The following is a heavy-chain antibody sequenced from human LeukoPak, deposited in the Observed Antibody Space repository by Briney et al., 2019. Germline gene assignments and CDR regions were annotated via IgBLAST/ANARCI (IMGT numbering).Heavy chain of an antibody. D-gene: IGHD3-22*01. CDR2: INPNSGGT. V-gene: IGHV1-2*02. Sequence: GASVKVSCKASGYTFTGYYMHWVRQAPGQGLEWKGWINPNSGGTNYAQKSQGRVTMTRDTSISTAYMELSRLRSDDTAVYYCARLSYDSSGYYNWFDPWGQGTLVTVSS. J-gene: IGHJ5*02. CDR1: GYTFTGYY. CDR3: ARLSYDSSGYYNWFDP.